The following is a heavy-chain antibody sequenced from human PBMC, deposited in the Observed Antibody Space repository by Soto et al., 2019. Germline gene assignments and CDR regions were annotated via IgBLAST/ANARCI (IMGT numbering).Heavy chain of an antibody. J-gene: IGHJ6*02. CDR2: IIPVLGVT. CDR3: ARRRYCGADCYSKYYYGMDV. V-gene: IGHV1-69*02. D-gene: IGHD2-21*02. Sequence: QVHLVQSGAEVKKPGSSVKVSCQASGSTFSSYTVSWVRQAPGQGLEWMGRIIPVLGVTNYAPKFKGRVTITADKSKTTAYMELSSLRSGDTAVYYCARRRYCGADCYSKYYYGMDVWGQGTTVIVSS. CDR1: GSTFSSYT.